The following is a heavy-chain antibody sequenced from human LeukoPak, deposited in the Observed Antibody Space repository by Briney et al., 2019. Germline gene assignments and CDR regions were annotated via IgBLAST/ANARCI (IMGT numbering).Heavy chain of an antibody. CDR1: GGSFSGYY. D-gene: IGHD1-26*01. CDR2: INHSGST. J-gene: IGHJ4*02. V-gene: IGHV4-34*01. Sequence: SETLSLTCAVYGGSFSGYYWSWIRQPPGKGLEWIGEINHSGSTNYNPSLKSRVTISVDTSKNQFSLKLSSVTAADTAVYYCARRLLRIVGATRPAFDCWGQGTLVTVSS. CDR3: ARRLLRIVGATRPAFDC.